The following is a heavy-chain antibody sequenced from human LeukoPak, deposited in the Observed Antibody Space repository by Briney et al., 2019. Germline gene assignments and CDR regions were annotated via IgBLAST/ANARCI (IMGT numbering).Heavy chain of an antibody. V-gene: IGHV4-38-2*01. CDR1: GYSISSGYY. Sequence: SETLSLTCAASGYSISSGYYWGWIRQPPGKGLEWIGSIYYSGSTYYNPSLKSRVTISVDTSKNQFSLKLSSVTAADTAVYYCARQGSSWYHDYWGQGTLVTVSS. CDR3: ARQGSSWYHDY. D-gene: IGHD6-13*01. J-gene: IGHJ4*02. CDR2: IYYSGST.